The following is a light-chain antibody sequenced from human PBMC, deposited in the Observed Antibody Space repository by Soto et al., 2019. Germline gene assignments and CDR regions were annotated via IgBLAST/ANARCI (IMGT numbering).Light chain of an antibody. CDR2: DAS. V-gene: IGKV3-20*01. CDR1: QSVSSSY. CDR3: QQYGSSPWT. J-gene: IGKJ1*01. Sequence: EIVLTQSPGTLSLSPGERATLSCRASQSVSSSYLAWYQQKPGQAPRLLIYDASSRATGIPDRFSGSGSGTDFTLTISRLEPEDFAAYYCQQYGSSPWTFGQGTKVEI.